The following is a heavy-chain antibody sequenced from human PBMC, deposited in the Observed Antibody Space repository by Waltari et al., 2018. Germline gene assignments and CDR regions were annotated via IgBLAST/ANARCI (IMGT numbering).Heavy chain of an antibody. Sequence: QVQLQESGPGLVKPSETLSLTCTVSGGSISSYYWSWIRQPPGTGLEWIGYIYYSGSTNYNPSLKSRVTISVDTSKNQFSLKLSSVTAADTAVYYWARDRGLRATYYYYYGMDVWGQGTTVTVSS. V-gene: IGHV4-59*01. J-gene: IGHJ6*02. CDR3: ARDRGLRATYYYYYGMDV. D-gene: IGHD4-17*01. CDR1: GGSISSYY. CDR2: IYYSGST.